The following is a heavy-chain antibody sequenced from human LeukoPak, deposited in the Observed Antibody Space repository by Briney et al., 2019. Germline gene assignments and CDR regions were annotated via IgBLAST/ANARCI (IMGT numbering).Heavy chain of an antibody. V-gene: IGHV3-23*01. D-gene: IGHD3-16*01. CDR2: ISISGSKT. Sequence: GGSLRLSCAASEFDFSSHAMTWVRQAPGKGLEWVSAISISGSKTYYADSVKGRFTISRDNSQNTVYLQMNSLRSEDTAVYYCVRYTYERDAFDIWGHGTMVTVSS. J-gene: IGHJ3*02. CDR3: VRYTYERDAFDI. CDR1: EFDFSSHA.